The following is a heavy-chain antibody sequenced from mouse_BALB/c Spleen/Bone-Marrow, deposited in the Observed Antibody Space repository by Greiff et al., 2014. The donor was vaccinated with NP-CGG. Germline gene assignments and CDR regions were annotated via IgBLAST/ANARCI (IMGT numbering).Heavy chain of an antibody. CDR1: GFLFNSYG. CDR3: ARVYLWYFDV. Sequence: QVQLKESGPGLVGPSQSLSITFTVSGFLFNSYGVHWVRPPPGKGLEWLGVIWAGGSTNYNSALMSRLSISKDNSKSQVFLKMNSLQTDDTAMYYCARVYLWYFDVWGAGTTVTVSS. CDR2: IWAGGST. J-gene: IGHJ1*01. D-gene: IGHD2-3*01. V-gene: IGHV2-9*02.